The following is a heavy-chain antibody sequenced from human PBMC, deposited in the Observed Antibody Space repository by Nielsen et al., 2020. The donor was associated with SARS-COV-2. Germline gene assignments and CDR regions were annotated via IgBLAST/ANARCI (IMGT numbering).Heavy chain of an antibody. CDR1: GFTFDDYA. Sequence: SLKISCAASGFTFDDYAMHWVRQAPGKGLEWVSGISWNSGSIGYAESVKGRFTISRDNAKNSLYLQMNSLRAEDTALYHCAKDSSGWEAYFDYWGQGTLVTVSS. CDR3: AKDSSGWEAYFDY. CDR2: ISWNSGSI. D-gene: IGHD6-19*01. J-gene: IGHJ4*02. V-gene: IGHV3-9*01.